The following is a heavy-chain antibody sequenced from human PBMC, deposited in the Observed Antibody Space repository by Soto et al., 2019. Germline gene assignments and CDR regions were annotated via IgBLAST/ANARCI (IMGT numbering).Heavy chain of an antibody. D-gene: IGHD3-9*01. CDR2: INPSGGST. CDR3: ARVGLSVYYEIHYYYGMDF. Sequence: ASVKVSCKASGYTFTIYYVHWVLQAPGQGLEWMGIINPSGGSTSYAQKFQGRVTMTRDTSTSTVYMELSSLRSEDTAVYYCARVGLSVYYEIHYYYGMDFWCQGTMVSVFS. V-gene: IGHV1-46*01. CDR1: GYTFTIYY. J-gene: IGHJ6*02.